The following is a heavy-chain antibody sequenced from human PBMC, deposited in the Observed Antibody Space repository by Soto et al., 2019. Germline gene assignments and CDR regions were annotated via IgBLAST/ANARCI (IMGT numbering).Heavy chain of an antibody. Sequence: EVQLLESGGGLIQRGGSLRLSCAASGSSFSDYAMSWVRQAPGKGLEWVSTLSNGGGSTYYADSVKGRFIISRDSSKNTLYLQMNSLRAEDTAVYYCAKRGDSTSWYWFDPWGQGSLVTVSS. CDR3: AKRGDSTSWYWFDP. V-gene: IGHV3-23*01. CDR1: GSSFSDYA. CDR2: LSNGGGST. D-gene: IGHD6-13*01. J-gene: IGHJ5*02.